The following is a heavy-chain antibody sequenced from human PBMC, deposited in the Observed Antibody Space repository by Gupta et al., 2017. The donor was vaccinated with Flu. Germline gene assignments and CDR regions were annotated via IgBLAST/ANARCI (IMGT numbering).Heavy chain of an antibody. D-gene: IGHD2-2*01. CDR2: IKSKTDGGTT. V-gene: IGHV3-15*01. J-gene: IGHJ5*02. CDR1: GFTFSNAW. Sequence: EVQLVESGGGLVKPGGSLRLHCAASGFTFSNAWMRWVGKPTARGLEWVGRIKSKTDGGTTDYAAPVKGRFTISRDDSKNTLYLQMNSLKTEDTAVYYCTTDATVPAASWDFFFDPWGQGTLVTVSS. CDR3: TTDATVPAASWDFFFDP.